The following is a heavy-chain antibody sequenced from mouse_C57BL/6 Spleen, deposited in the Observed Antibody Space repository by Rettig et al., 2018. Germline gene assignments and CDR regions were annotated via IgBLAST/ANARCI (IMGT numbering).Heavy chain of an antibody. D-gene: IGHD2-1*01. CDR1: TFTDYY. CDR3: ARFYGNYAMDS. CDR2: INPNNGGT. Sequence: TFTDYYMNWVKQSHGKSLEWLGDINPNNGGTSYNQKFKGKATLTVDKSSSTAYMELRSLTSEDSAVYYCARFYGNYAMDSWGQGTSVTVSS. V-gene: IGHV1-26*01. J-gene: IGHJ4*01.